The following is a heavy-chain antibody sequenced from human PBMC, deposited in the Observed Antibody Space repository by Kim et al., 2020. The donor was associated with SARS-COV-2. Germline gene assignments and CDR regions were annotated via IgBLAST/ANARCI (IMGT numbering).Heavy chain of an antibody. CDR3: AKAKDRGMMKCDY. Sequence: GGSLRLSCAASGFTFSSEAMIWVRQAPGKGLEWVSGISGSGGSTYYVDSVKGRFTISRDNSKNTLYLQMNSLRAEDTAVYYCAKAKDRGMMKCDYWGQGTLVTVSS. D-gene: IGHD3-16*01. CDR2: ISGSGGST. V-gene: IGHV3-23*01. J-gene: IGHJ4*02. CDR1: GFTFSSEA.